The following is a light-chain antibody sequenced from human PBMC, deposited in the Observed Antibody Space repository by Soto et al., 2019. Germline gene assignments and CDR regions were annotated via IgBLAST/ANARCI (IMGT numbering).Light chain of an antibody. CDR3: QQYSDFLIS. CDR2: DAS. Sequence: DIQMTQSPSTLSDSVGDRVTITCRASQSISRSLAWYQQKPGKAPSLLIYDASSLEGGVPSRFSGSGFGTEFTLTITNLQPADFATYYCQQYSDFLISFGPGTTVDFK. J-gene: IGKJ3*01. V-gene: IGKV1-5*01. CDR1: QSISRS.